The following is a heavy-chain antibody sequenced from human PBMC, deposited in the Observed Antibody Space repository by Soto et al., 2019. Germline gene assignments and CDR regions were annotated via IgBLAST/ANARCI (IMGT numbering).Heavy chain of an antibody. Sequence: QVQLQESGSGLVKPSQTLSLTCAVSGGSISSGGYSWSWIRQPPGKGLEWIGYIYHSGNTYDNPSLKSRVTISVDRSKNQFSLKLSSVTAADTAVYYCARVPDRWGQGTLVTVAS. V-gene: IGHV4-30-2*01. J-gene: IGHJ5*02. CDR2: IYHSGNT. CDR1: GGSISSGGYS. CDR3: ARVPDR. D-gene: IGHD2-2*01.